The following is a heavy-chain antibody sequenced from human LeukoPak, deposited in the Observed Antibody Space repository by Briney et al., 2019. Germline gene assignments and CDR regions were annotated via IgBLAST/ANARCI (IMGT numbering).Heavy chain of an antibody. D-gene: IGHD5-24*01. Sequence: PSETLSLTCTVSGGSISSYYWSWVRQPAGKGLEWIGRIYTSGSTNYDPSLKSRVTMSVDTSKNQFSLKLSSVTAADTAVYYCARDHEMNAFDIWGQGTMVTVSS. CDR3: ARDHEMNAFDI. CDR1: GGSISSYY. J-gene: IGHJ3*02. CDR2: IYTSGST. V-gene: IGHV4-4*07.